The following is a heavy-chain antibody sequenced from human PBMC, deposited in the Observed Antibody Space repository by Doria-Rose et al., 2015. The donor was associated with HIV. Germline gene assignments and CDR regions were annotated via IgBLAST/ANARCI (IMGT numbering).Heavy chain of an antibody. CDR1: GASVSSRGYY. CDR2: TYYTGTS. D-gene: IGHD3-3*01. Sequence: LTRSVSGASVSSRGYYWNWIRQVPGKGLESLGYTYYTGTSDYSPSLKSRLNMAVDTSKNQFSLKLSFVTVADTAVYYCARMGSYRELDYWGQGALVIVSA. CDR3: ARMGSYRELDY. V-gene: IGHV4-31*03. J-gene: IGHJ4*02.